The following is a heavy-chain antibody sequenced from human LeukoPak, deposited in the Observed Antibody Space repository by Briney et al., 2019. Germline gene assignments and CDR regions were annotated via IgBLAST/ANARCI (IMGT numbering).Heavy chain of an antibody. CDR2: IYYSGST. CDR1: GGSISSSSYY. Sequence: SETLSLTCTVSGGSISSSSYYWGWNRQPPGNGLEWIGSIYYSGSTYYNPSLKSRVTISVDTSKNQFSLKLSSVTAADTAVYYCARRGYGDYREQIDYWGQGTLVTVSS. CDR3: ARRGYGDYREQIDY. V-gene: IGHV4-39*01. J-gene: IGHJ4*02. D-gene: IGHD4-17*01.